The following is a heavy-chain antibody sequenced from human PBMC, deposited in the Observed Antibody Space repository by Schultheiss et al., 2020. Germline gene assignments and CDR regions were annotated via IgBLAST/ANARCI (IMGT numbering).Heavy chain of an antibody. D-gene: IGHD3-3*01. CDR1: GFTFSSYA. Sequence: GGSLRLSCAASGFTFSSYAMHWVRQAPGKGLEWVAVISYDGSNKYYADSVKGRFTISRDNSKNTLYLQMNSLRGDDTAVYYCAWSEFSCACDWGQGTLVTVS. CDR2: ISYDGSNK. J-gene: IGHJ4*02. CDR3: AWSEFSCACD. V-gene: IGHV3-30-3*01.